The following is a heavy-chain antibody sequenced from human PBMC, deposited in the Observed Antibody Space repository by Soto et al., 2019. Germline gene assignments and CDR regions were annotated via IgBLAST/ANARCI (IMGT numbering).Heavy chain of an antibody. V-gene: IGHV4-34*01. Sequence: AETLSLTCAVYGGSFSGYYWSWIRQPPGKGLEWIGEINHSGSTNYTPSLKSRVTISVDTSKNQFSLKLSSVTAADTAVYYCARSKGSSWYAGRDWFDPWGQGTLVTVSS. CDR1: GGSFSGYY. CDR2: INHSGST. J-gene: IGHJ5*02. D-gene: IGHD6-13*01. CDR3: ARSKGSSWYAGRDWFDP.